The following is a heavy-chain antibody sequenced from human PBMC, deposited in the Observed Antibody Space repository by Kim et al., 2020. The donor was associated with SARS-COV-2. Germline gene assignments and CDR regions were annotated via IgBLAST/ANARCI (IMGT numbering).Heavy chain of an antibody. J-gene: IGHJ4*01. D-gene: IGHD6-19*01. CDR3: ARYPGIAVAGTGGFDY. CDR2: IRDDGRGM. V-gene: IGHV3-7*01. Sequence: GGSLRLSCAASGFSFSNFYMSWVRQAPGKGLEWVATIRDDGRGMYYVDSVRGRFTIFRDNAKNSVFLQMNSLRAEHTAVYYCARYPGIAVAGTGGFDYLG. CDR1: GFSFSNFY.